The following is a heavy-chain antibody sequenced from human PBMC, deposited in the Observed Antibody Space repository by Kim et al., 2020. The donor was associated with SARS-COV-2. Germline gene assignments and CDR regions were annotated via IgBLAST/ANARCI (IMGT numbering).Heavy chain of an antibody. D-gene: IGHD1-1*01. Sequence: YADSVKGRFIIARDASKNALYLQMNSLRAEDTAVYYCAKEYNPGHYFFDYWGRGTRVTVSS. CDR3: AKEYNPGHYFFDY. J-gene: IGHJ4*02. V-gene: IGHV3-23*01.